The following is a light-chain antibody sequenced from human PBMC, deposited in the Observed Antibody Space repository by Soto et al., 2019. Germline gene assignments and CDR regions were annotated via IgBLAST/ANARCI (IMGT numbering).Light chain of an antibody. CDR3: QQYGSSPFT. CDR1: QSVSSSY. Sequence: EIVLTQSPATLSLSPGERATLSCRASQSVSSSYLAWYQQKPGQAPRLLIYGASSRATGIPDRFSGSGSGTDFTLTISRLEPEDFAVYYCQQYGSSPFTFGPGTKVDI. CDR2: GAS. J-gene: IGKJ3*01. V-gene: IGKV3-20*01.